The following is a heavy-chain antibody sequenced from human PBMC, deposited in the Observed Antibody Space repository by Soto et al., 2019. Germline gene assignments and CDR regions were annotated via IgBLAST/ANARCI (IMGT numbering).Heavy chain of an antibody. CDR1: GGSISSSY. V-gene: IGHV4-59*01. Sequence: SETLSLTCTVSGGSISSSYWSWIRQPPGKGLEWIGYIYYSGSTNYNPSLKSRVTISVDTSKIHFSLNLSSVTAADTAVYYCARHHDSRGQGTLVTAPQ. CDR3: ARHHDS. CDR2: IYYSGST. J-gene: IGHJ4*02.